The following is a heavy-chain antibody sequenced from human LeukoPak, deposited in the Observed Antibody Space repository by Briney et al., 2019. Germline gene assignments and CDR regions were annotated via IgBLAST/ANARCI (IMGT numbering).Heavy chain of an antibody. D-gene: IGHD5-18*01. CDR3: AREINTAMVKNPSYYFDY. CDR1: GFTFSSYS. V-gene: IGHV3-21*01. J-gene: IGHJ4*02. Sequence: PGGSLRLSCIASGFTFSSYSMNWVRQAPGKGLEWVSSISSSSSYIYYTDSLKGRFTISRDNSKNTLYLQMNSLRAEDTAVYYCAREINTAMVKNPSYYFDYWGQGTLVTVSS. CDR2: ISSSSSYI.